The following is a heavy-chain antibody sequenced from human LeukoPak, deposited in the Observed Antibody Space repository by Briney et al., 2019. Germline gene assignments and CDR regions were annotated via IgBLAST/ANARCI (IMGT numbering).Heavy chain of an antibody. CDR1: GFIFDDYG. CDR3: AKVSSGYYPYYFDY. V-gene: IGHV3-20*04. J-gene: IGHJ4*02. Sequence: PGGSLRLSCAASGFIFDDYGMSWVRQAPGKGLEWVSGINWNGGSTGYADSVKGRFTISRDNSKNTLYLQMNSLRAEDTAVYYCAKVSSGYYPYYFDYWGQGTLVTVSS. D-gene: IGHD3-22*01. CDR2: INWNGGST.